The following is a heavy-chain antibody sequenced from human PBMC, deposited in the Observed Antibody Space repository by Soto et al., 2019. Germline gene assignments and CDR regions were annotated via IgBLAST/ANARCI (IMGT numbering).Heavy chain of an antibody. CDR3: ARPHNNYPGYYYGMDV. J-gene: IGHJ6*02. Sequence: PGGSLRLSCAASGFTFSSYAMHWVRQAPGKGLEWVAVISYDGSNKYYADSVKGRFTISRDNSKNTLYLQMNSLRAEDTAVYYCARPHNNYPGYYYGMDVWGQGTTVTVSS. CDR1: GFTFSSYA. CDR2: ISYDGSNK. V-gene: IGHV3-30-3*01. D-gene: IGHD4-4*01.